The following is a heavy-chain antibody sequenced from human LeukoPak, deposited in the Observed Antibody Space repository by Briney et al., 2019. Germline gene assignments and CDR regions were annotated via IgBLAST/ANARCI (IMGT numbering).Heavy chain of an antibody. Sequence: GGSLTLSCAASGFAVSSNFMSWVRQAPGKGLEWVSITYGAGSTYYSDSVKGRSTISRDNSKNTLDLQMNSLRVEDTAVYYCARVRTDYDFWSGYRYYYYYMDVWGKGTTVTVSS. CDR3: ARVRTDYDFWSGYRYYYYYMDV. CDR1: GFAVSSNF. D-gene: IGHD3-3*01. J-gene: IGHJ6*03. V-gene: IGHV3-53*01. CDR2: TYGAGST.